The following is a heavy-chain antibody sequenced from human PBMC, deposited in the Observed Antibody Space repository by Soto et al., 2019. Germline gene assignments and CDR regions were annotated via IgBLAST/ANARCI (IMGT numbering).Heavy chain of an antibody. V-gene: IGHV4-34*01. CDR1: GASFSGYQ. CDR3: ARGVLEWLLRDSYYYYMDV. J-gene: IGHJ6*03. D-gene: IGHD3-3*01. Sequence: PSETLSLTCAVYGASFSGYQWTWIRQTPGKGLEWIGEINDSGNINYNPSLKSRVTISLDTPKKQISLKLSSVTAADTAVYYCARGVLEWLLRDSYYYYMDVWGKGTTVTVSS. CDR2: INDSGNI.